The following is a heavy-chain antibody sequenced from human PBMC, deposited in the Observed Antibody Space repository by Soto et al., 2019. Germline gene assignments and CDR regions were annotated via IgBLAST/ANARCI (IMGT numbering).Heavy chain of an antibody. CDR3: AVSDIVVGVAATPRADYYYGMDV. D-gene: IGHD2-15*01. Sequence: QVQLVQSGAEVKKPGSSVKVSCKASGGTFSSYAISWVRQAPGQGLEWMGGIIPIFGTANYAQKFQGRVTLTADESTSTAYMELSSLRSEDTAVYYCAVSDIVVGVAATPRADYYYGMDVWGQGTTVTVSS. V-gene: IGHV1-69*12. CDR1: GGTFSSYA. CDR2: IIPIFGTA. J-gene: IGHJ6*02.